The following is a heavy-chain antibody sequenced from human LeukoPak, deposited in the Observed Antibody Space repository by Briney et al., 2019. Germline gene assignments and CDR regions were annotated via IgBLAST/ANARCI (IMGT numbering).Heavy chain of an antibody. D-gene: IGHD3-22*01. V-gene: IGHV4-34*01. CDR1: GGSFSGYY. CDR3: ARGYYYDSSGYYYVRAYFDY. J-gene: IGHJ4*02. CDR2: INHSGST. Sequence: SETLSLTCAVYGGSFSGYYWSWIRQPPGKGLEWIGEINHSGSTNYNPSLKSRVTISVDTSKDQFSLKLSSVTAADTAVYYCARGYYYDSSGYYYVRAYFDYWGQGTLVTVSS.